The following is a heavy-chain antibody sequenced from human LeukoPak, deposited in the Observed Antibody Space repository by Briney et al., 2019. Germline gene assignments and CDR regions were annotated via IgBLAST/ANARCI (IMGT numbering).Heavy chain of an antibody. Sequence: PSETLSLTCTVTGYSISTGYYWGWIRQTPGKGLEWIGSLYHSGSRYYNLPLKSRVTISVDTSKNEFSLKLNSVTAADSGVYYCARFNPESDFWGHGTRVTVSS. V-gene: IGHV4-38-2*02. J-gene: IGHJ5*01. CDR3: ARFNPESDF. CDR2: LYHSGSR. CDR1: GYSISTGYY.